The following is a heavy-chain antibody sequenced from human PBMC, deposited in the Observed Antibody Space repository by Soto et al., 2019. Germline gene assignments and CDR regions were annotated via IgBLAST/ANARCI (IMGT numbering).Heavy chain of an antibody. Sequence: QVQLVQSGAEVKKPGASVKVSCKASGYSFTSYGISWVRQAPGQGLEWMGWISAYNGNTNYAQKLQGRVTMTTDASTRTGYMELRRLRCDYTAVYYCARDNRFGESDVWGQGTTVTVSS. J-gene: IGHJ6*02. CDR1: GYSFTSYG. V-gene: IGHV1-18*01. CDR2: ISAYNGNT. D-gene: IGHD3-10*01. CDR3: ARDNRFGESDV.